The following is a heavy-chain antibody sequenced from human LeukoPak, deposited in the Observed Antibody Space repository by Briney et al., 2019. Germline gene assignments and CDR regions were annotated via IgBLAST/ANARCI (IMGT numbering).Heavy chain of an antibody. CDR2: IYYSGST. Sequence: SETLSLTCTVSGVSISPYYWSWIRQPPGKGLEWIGYIYYSGSTNYNPSLKSRVTISLDTSKNQFSLKVSSVTAADTAVYYCARSTWLLDKWGQGTLVTVSS. D-gene: IGHD3-22*01. V-gene: IGHV4-59*01. J-gene: IGHJ4*02. CDR3: ARSTWLLDK. CDR1: GVSISPYY.